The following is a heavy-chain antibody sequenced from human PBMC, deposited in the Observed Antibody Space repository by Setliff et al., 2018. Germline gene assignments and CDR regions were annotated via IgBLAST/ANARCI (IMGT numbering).Heavy chain of an antibody. CDR3: AGGGGWIQLFDY. CDR2: IYYSGGT. V-gene: IGHV4-39*01. J-gene: IGHJ4*02. Sequence: SQTLSLTCTVSGGSISTKNYYWGWIRQPPGKGLEWIGNIYYSGGTYYSPSLKSRVTISVDTSENQFSLKLNSVTAADTAVYYCAGGGGWIQLFDYWGLGTQVTVSS. D-gene: IGHD5-18*01. CDR1: GGSISTKNYY.